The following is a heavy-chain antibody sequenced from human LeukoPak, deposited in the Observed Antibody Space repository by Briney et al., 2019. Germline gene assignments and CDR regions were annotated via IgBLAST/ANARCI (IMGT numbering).Heavy chain of an antibody. D-gene: IGHD6-13*01. CDR2: ISYDGSNK. CDR1: GFTFSGFG. Sequence: PGGSLRLSCAASGFTFSGFGMHWVRQAPGKGLEWVAVISYDGSNKYYVDSVKGRFTISRDNAQSTLYLQMNSLRAEDTAVYYCAKDRSIAAGGTVSEMDNWGQGTLVTVSS. V-gene: IGHV3-30*18. J-gene: IGHJ4*02. CDR3: AKDRSIAAGGTVSEMDN.